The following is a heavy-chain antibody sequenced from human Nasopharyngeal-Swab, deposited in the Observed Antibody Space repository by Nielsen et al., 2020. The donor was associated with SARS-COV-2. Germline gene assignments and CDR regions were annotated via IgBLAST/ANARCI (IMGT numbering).Heavy chain of an antibody. CDR1: GFTFSNAW. CDR2: IKSKTDGGTT. Sequence: GESLKISCAASGFTFSNAWMSWVRQAPGKGLEWVGRIKSKTDGGTTDYAAPVKGRFTTSRDDSKNTLYLQMNSLKTEDTAVYYCGYYGDEYYYYYYGMDVWGQGTTVTVSS. J-gene: IGHJ6*02. CDR3: GYYGDEYYYYYYGMDV. D-gene: IGHD4-17*01. V-gene: IGHV3-15*01.